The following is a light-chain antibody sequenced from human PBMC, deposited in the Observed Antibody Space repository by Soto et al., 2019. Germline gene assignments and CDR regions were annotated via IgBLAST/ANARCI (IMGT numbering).Light chain of an antibody. CDR2: EVS. J-gene: IGLJ2*01. CDR1: SSDVGGYNF. V-gene: IGLV2-8*01. CDR3: TSYAGSNIPVV. Sequence: QSALTQPPSAAGSPGQSVTISCTGTSSDVGGYNFVYWYQQHPGKAPKLMIYEVSQRPSGVPDRFSGSKSGNTASLTVSGLQADDEADYYCTSYAGSNIPVVFGGGTKLTVL.